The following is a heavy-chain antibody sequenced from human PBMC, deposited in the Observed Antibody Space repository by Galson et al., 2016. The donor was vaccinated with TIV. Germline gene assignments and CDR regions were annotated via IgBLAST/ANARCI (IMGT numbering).Heavy chain of an antibody. CDR3: ARDQDSGAYFDY. J-gene: IGHJ4*02. CDR2: IYHSGST. V-gene: IGHV4-31*03. Sequence: TLSLTCTVSGGSISSNGIFWSWIRQHPGKGLEWIGYIYHSGSTHYNPSLKSRVAMSVDTSKNQFSLTLTSVTAADTVVYYCARDQDSGAYFDYWGQGTLVTVSS. CDR1: GGSISSNGIF. D-gene: IGHD2-15*01.